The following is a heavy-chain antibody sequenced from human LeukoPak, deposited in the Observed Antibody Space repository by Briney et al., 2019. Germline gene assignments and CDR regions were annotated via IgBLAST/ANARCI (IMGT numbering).Heavy chain of an antibody. CDR3: TRGATGPEY. V-gene: IGHV4-59*01. CDR2: IYSSGST. CDR1: GGSITGYY. Sequence: SETLSLTCTVSGGSITGYYWSWVRQPPGKGLEWIGYIYSSGSTNYNPSLKSRVTISVDTSKNQFSLKLNSVTAADTAVYYCTRGATGPEYRGQGTLVTVSS. J-gene: IGHJ4*02. D-gene: IGHD1-1*01.